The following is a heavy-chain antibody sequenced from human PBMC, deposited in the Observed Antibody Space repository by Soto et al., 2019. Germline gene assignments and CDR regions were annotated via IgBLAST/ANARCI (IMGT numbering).Heavy chain of an antibody. D-gene: IGHD3-22*01. CDR3: ARDTYYYDSSGYRIVDY. CDR2: ISAYNGNT. J-gene: IGHJ4*02. CDR1: GYTFTSYG. V-gene: IGHV1-18*01. Sequence: QVQLVQSGAEVKKPGASVKVSCKASGYTFTSYGISWVRQAPGQGLECMGWISAYNGNTNYAQKLQGRVTMTTDTSTSTAYMELRSLRSDDTAVYYCARDTYYYDSSGYRIVDYWGQGTLVTVSS.